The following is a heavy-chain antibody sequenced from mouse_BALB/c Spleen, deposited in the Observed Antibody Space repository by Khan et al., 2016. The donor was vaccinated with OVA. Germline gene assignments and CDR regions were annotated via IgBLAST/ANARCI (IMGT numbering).Heavy chain of an antibody. D-gene: IGHD1-1*01. Sequence: QVQLKESGPGLVAPSQTLSITCTVSGFSLSSYGVHWVRQPPGKGLEWLGVIWAGGSTNHNSALMSRLSISKDNSKSQVFLKMNSHQTDDTAMYDCARAVYYGAWFAYWGQGTLVTVSA. CDR1: GFSLSSYG. J-gene: IGHJ3*01. CDR3: ARAVYYGAWFAY. V-gene: IGHV2-9*02. CDR2: IWAGGST.